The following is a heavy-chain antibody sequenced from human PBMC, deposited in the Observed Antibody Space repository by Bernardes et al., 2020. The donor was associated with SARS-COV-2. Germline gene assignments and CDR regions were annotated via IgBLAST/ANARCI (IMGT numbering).Heavy chain of an antibody. CDR1: GYTFSSFW. CDR3: AIDVAGEHST. J-gene: IGHJ5*02. Sequence: GGSLRPSCAASGYTFSSFWMHWVRQAPGKGLVWVSRIDNYGSTINYADSVKGRFTISRDNSRNTLYLQMNNLRAEDTAVYYCAIDVAGEHSTWGQGTLVTVSS. D-gene: IGHD3-16*01. V-gene: IGHV3-74*01. CDR2: IDNYGSTI.